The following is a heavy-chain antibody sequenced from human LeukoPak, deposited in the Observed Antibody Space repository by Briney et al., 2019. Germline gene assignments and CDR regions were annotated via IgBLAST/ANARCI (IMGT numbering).Heavy chain of an antibody. CDR2: IKQDGSEK. Sequence: GGSLRLSCAASGFTFSTYWMSWVRQAPGKGLEWVANIKQDGSEKYYVDSVKGRFTISRDNAKSSLYLQMNSLRAEDTAVYFCARDVGAQDCWGQGTLVTVSS. J-gene: IGHJ4*02. D-gene: IGHD1-26*01. CDR1: GFTFSTYW. CDR3: ARDVGAQDC. V-gene: IGHV3-7*01.